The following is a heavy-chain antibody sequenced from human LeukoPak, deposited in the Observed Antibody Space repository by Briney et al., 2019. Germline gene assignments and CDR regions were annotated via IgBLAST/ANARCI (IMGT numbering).Heavy chain of an antibody. J-gene: IGHJ6*03. CDR3: VKAGQGYMDV. CDR2: MNGDGRDT. CDR1: GFTFSTSW. D-gene: IGHD1-14*01. Sequence: GGSLRLSCAASGFTFSTSWMHWVRQAPGKGLVWVSIMNGDGRDTRYADSVKGRYTISRDNAKNTLHLQMNSLRADDTAMYYCVKAGQGYMDVWGKGTTVIVSS. V-gene: IGHV3-74*01.